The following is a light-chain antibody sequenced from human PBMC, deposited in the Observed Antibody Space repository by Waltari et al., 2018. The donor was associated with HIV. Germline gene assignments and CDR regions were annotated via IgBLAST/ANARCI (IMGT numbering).Light chain of an antibody. V-gene: IGLV2-8*01. CDR3: SSYAGSKNLV. J-gene: IGLJ3*02. Sequence: QSALTQPPSASGSPGQSVTISCTGTRGDIGPYDFVSWFQKYPGKAPKLSIYDVTKRPSGVPDRFSGSKSDNTAYLTVSGLQAEDDADYYCSSYAGSKNLVFGGGTKLTVL. CDR1: RGDIGPYDF. CDR2: DVT.